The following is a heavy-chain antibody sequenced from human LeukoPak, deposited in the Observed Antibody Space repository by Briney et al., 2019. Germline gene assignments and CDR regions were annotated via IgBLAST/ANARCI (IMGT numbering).Heavy chain of an antibody. CDR2: IYYSGTT. V-gene: IGHV4-59*01. CDR3: ARENYVGTFDI. CDR1: GGSISSYY. D-gene: IGHD3-10*02. Sequence: PSETLSLTCTVSGGSISSYYWSWIRQPPGKGLEWIGYIYYSGTTNYNPSLKSRVTISVDTSKNQFSLKLSSVTAADTAVYYCARENYVGTFDIWGQGTMVNVSS. J-gene: IGHJ3*02.